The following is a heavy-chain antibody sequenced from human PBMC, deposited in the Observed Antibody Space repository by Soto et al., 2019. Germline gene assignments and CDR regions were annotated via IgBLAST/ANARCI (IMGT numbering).Heavy chain of an antibody. V-gene: IGHV4-30-2*01. J-gene: IGHJ4*02. CDR1: GGSISSGGYS. D-gene: IGHD4-17*01. CDR3: AGGLVTTLHY. CDR2: IYHSGST. Sequence: QLQLQESGSGLVKPSQTLSLTCAVSGGSISSGGYSWSWIRQPPGKGLEWIGYIYHSGSTYYNPSPKSRVTRSVDRAKNKFSLKLSSVTAADTAVYYCAGGLVTTLHYWGQGTLITVSS.